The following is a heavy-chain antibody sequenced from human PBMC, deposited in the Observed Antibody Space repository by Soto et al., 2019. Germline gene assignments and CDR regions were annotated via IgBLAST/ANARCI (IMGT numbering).Heavy chain of an antibody. CDR2: INHSGST. Sequence: PSETLSLTCAVYGGSFSGYYWSWIRQPPGKGLEWIGEINHSGSTNYNTSLKSRVTISVDTSKNQFYLKLSSVTAADTAVYYCARPKFINSRGAIDYWGQGTLVTFSS. CDR1: GGSFSGYY. J-gene: IGHJ4*02. CDR3: ARPKFINSRGAIDY. V-gene: IGHV4-34*01. D-gene: IGHD1-26*01.